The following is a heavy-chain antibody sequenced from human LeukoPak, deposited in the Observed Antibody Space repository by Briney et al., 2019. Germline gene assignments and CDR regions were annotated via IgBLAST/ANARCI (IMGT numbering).Heavy chain of an antibody. D-gene: IGHD3-22*01. Sequence: ASQTLSLTCTVSGDSISSGNYYWSWIRQLPGKGLEWIGYMYYTGKTYFNPSLKSRLTMSVDTSRNQFSLHLSSVTAADTAVYYCARHAPYYYDSSGSTDSNWFDPWGQGTLVTVSS. CDR3: ARHAPYYYDSSGSTDSNWFDP. CDR1: GDSISSGNYY. J-gene: IGHJ5*02. CDR2: MYYTGKT. V-gene: IGHV4-31*03.